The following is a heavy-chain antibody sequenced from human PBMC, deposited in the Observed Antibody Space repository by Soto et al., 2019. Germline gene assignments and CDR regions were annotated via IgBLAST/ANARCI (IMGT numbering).Heavy chain of an antibody. D-gene: IGHD6-19*01. J-gene: IGHJ4*02. CDR1: GFTFSSYG. CDR2: ISYDGSNK. CDR3: AKDQSPQYSSGSRGY. V-gene: IGHV3-30*18. Sequence: GGSLRLSCAASGFTFSSYGMHWVRQAPGKGLERVAVISYDGSNKYYADSVKGRFTISRDNSKNTLYLQMNSLRAEDTAVYYCAKDQSPQYSSGSRGYWGQGTLVTVSS.